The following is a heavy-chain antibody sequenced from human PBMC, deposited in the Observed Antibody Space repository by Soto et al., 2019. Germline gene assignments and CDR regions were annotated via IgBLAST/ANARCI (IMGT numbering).Heavy chain of an antibody. CDR3: ASGGDGYKLPY. D-gene: IGHD5-12*01. CDR2: IYHSGSA. V-gene: IGHV4-30-2*01. J-gene: IGHJ1*01. Sequence: PSETLSLTCAVSGDSISGGGYSWNWIRQPPGKGLEWIGYIYHSGSAHYNPSLKSRVTLSVDRSKNQFSLRLNSVTAADTAIYFCASGGDGYKLPYWGQGALVTVSS. CDR1: GDSISGGGYS.